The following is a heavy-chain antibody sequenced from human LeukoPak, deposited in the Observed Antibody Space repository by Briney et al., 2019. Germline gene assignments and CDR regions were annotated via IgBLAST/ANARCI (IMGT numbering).Heavy chain of an antibody. Sequence: GGSLRLSCAASGFTFSSYAMHWVRQAPGKGLEWVAVISYDGSNKYYADSVRGRFTISRDNSKNTLYLQMNSLRAEDTAVYYCARDPRLYIAAAGHYYYYGMDVWGQGTTVTVSS. J-gene: IGHJ6*02. D-gene: IGHD6-13*01. V-gene: IGHV3-30*04. CDR3: ARDPRLYIAAAGHYYYYGMDV. CDR2: ISYDGSNK. CDR1: GFTFSSYA.